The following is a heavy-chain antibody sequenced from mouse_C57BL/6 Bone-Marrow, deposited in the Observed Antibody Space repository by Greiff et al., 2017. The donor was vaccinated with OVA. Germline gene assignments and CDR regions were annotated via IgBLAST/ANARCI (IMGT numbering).Heavy chain of an antibody. D-gene: IGHD2-4*01. V-gene: IGHV5-12*01. Sequence: EVKLVESGGGLVQPGGSLKLSCAASGFTFSDYYMYWVRQTPEKRLEWVAYISNGGGSTYYPDTVKGRFTISRDNAKTTLYLQMSRLKSEDTAMYYCARTYDYGGDAMDYWGQGTSVTVSS. CDR2: ISNGGGST. J-gene: IGHJ4*01. CDR3: ARTYDYGGDAMDY. CDR1: GFTFSDYY.